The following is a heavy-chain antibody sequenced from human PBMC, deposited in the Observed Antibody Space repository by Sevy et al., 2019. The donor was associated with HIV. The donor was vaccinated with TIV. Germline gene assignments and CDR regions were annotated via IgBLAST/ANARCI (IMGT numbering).Heavy chain of an antibody. Sequence: SETLSLTCTVSGGSISSGDYYWSWIRQPPGKGLEWIGYIYYSGSTYYNPSLKSRVTISVDTSKNQFSLKLSSVTAAETAVYYCARDAVVPRLPDYWGQGTLVTVSS. J-gene: IGHJ4*02. D-gene: IGHD2-8*01. CDR3: ARDAVVPRLPDY. V-gene: IGHV4-30-4*01. CDR1: GGSISSGDYY. CDR2: IYYSGST.